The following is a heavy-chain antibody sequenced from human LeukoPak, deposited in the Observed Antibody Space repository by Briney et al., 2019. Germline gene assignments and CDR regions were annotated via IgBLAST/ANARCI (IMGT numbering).Heavy chain of an antibody. CDR1: GGTFSSYA. CDR2: IIPIFGTA. CDR3: ARGRPTTSTAAAGVNWFDP. D-gene: IGHD6-13*01. Sequence: ASVKVSCKASGGTFSSYAISWVRQAPGQGLEWMGGIIPIFGTANYAQKFQGRVTITADKSTSTAYMELSSLRSEDTAVYYCARGRPTTSTAAAGVNWFDPWGQGTLVTVSS. J-gene: IGHJ5*02. V-gene: IGHV1-69*06.